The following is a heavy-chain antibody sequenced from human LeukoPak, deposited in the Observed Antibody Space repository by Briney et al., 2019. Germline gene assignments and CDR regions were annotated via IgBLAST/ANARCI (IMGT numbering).Heavy chain of an antibody. V-gene: IGHV3-21*04. D-gene: IGHD2-15*01. CDR2: ISSSSSYI. Sequence: GGSLRLSCAASRFTFSSYSMNWVRQAPGKGLEWVSSISSSSSYIYYADSVKGRFTISRDNAKNMLYLQMNSLRAEDTAVYCCAKDNLAYCSGGTCYHDYWGQGTLVTVSS. J-gene: IGHJ4*02. CDR3: AKDNLAYCSGGTCYHDY. CDR1: RFTFSSYS.